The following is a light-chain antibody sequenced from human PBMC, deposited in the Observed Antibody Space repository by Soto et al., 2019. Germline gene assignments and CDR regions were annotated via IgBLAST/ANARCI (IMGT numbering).Light chain of an antibody. CDR3: MSYGSSTTLFV. J-gene: IGLJ1*01. CDR1: SSDVGGYNY. V-gene: IGLV2-14*01. Sequence: QSVLTQPASVSGSPGQSITISCTGSSSDVGGYNYVSWYQQHPGKAPRLMIYEVSNWPSGVSNRFSGSKSGNTASLTISGLQAEDEADYYCMSYGSSTTLFVFGTGTKVTVL. CDR2: EVS.